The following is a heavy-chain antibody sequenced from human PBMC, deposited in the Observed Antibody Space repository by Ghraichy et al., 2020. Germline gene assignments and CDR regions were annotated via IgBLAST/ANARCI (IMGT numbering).Heavy chain of an antibody. D-gene: IGHD3-22*01. Sequence: SETRSLTCAVSGGSINSGSFSWSWIRQPPGKGLEWIGYIYQSGSTYYNPSLKSRVTISLDDSKNQFSLRLISVTAADTAVYYCARAPYDDDGFYDDGFDVWGQGTMFTVSS. V-gene: IGHV4-30-2*01. CDR3: ARAPYDDDGFYDDGFDV. J-gene: IGHJ3*01. CDR1: GGSINSGSFS. CDR2: IYQSGST.